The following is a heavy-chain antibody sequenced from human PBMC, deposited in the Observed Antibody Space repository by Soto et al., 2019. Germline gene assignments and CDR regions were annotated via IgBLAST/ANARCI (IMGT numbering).Heavy chain of an antibody. D-gene: IGHD2-2*01. CDR2: IYYIGST. CDR3: ARGLRRQLLNWFDP. V-gene: IGHV4-59*01. Sequence: PSETLSLTCTVSGGSISSYYWSWIRQPPGKGLEWIGYIYYIGSTNYNPSLKSRVTISVDTSKNQFSLKLSSVTAADMAVYYCARGLRRQLLNWFDPWGQGTLVTVSS. CDR1: GGSISSYY. J-gene: IGHJ5*02.